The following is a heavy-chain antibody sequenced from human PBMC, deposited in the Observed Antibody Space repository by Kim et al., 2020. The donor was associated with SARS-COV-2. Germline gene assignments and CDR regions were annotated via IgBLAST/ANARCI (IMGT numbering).Heavy chain of an antibody. V-gene: IGHV3-21*01. CDR2: IRSSSTYT. D-gene: IGHD1-26*01. Sequence: GGSLRLSCAASGFTFASYSMNWVRQAPGRGLEWVSSIRSSSTYTYYADSVKGRFTVSRENAKNSLYLQMSSLRAEDTAVYFCARGYSGSSDYWGQGTLVTVSS. J-gene: IGHJ4*02. CDR3: ARGYSGSSDY. CDR1: GFTFASYS.